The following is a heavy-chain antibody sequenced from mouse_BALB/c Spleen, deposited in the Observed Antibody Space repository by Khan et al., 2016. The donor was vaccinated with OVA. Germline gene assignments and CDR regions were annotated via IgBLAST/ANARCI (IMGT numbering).Heavy chain of an antibody. CDR2: INPSTGYT. J-gene: IGHJ3*01. Sequence: QVQLQQSGAELAKPGASVKMSCKASGYTFPRYWMHWVTQRPGQGLEWIGYINPSTGYTEYNQRFKDKATLTADKSSSTAYMQLSSLTSEDSAGYYCVNNGSSAAGFTYWGQGTLVTVSA. D-gene: IGHD1-1*01. CDR1: GYTFPRYW. V-gene: IGHV1-7*01. CDR3: VNNGSSAAGFTY.